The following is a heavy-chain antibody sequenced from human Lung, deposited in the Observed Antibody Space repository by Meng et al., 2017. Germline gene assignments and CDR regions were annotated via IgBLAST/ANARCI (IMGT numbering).Heavy chain of an antibody. CDR2: INPKSGDT. Sequence: VGLVQCGGQGKKPGVSVHVSCKASRLTFPGHWLLRVARAPGKGLESLGRINPKSGDTHYAQRFQGRVTMTGDTSISTAYMELSGLRSDDTAMYYCARDEYISAAGKLFGDYWGQGTLVTVSS. CDR3: ARDEYISAAGKLFGDY. J-gene: IGHJ4*02. CDR1: RLTFPGHW. V-gene: IGHV1-2*06. D-gene: IGHD6-13*01.